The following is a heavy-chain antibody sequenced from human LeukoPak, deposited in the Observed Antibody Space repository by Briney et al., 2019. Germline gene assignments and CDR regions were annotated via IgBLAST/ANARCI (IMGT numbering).Heavy chain of an antibody. CDR2: ISYSGTT. CDR1: SASITSSPYF. Sequence: SETLSLTCTVSSASITSSPYFWGWIRQSPGKGLEWIGSISYSGTTYYNPSLKSRVTISVDTSKNQFSLKLNSVTAADTALYFCARADYSSSWSHYYYYMDVWGTGTTVTVSS. CDR3: ARADYSSSWSHYYYYMDV. D-gene: IGHD6-13*01. J-gene: IGHJ6*03. V-gene: IGHV4-39*01.